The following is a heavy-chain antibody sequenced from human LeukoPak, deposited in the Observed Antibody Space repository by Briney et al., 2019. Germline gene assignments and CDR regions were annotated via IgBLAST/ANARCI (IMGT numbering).Heavy chain of an antibody. D-gene: IGHD4-17*01. J-gene: IGHJ5*02. CDR1: GFTFSSYW. CDR2: IKQDGSEK. CDR3: ARETRLRLRGFDP. V-gene: IGHV3-7*01. Sequence: GGSLRLSCAASGFTFSSYWMSWVRQAPGKGLEWVANIKQDGSEKYYVDSVKGRFTFSRDNAKNSLYLQMNSLRAEDTAVYYCARETRLRLRGFDPWGQGTLVTVSS.